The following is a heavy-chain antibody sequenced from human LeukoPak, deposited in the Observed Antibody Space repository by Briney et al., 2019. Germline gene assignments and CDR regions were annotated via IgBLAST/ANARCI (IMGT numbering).Heavy chain of an antibody. D-gene: IGHD3-10*01. V-gene: IGHV4-31*03. J-gene: IGHJ4*02. CDR1: GGSISSGGYY. Sequence: PSETLSLTCTVSGGSISSGGYYWSWIRQHPGKGLEWIGYIYYSGSTYYNPSLKSRVTISVDTSKNQFSLKLSSVTAADTAVYYCASVYGSGSPSLDYWGQGTLVTVSS. CDR3: ASVYGSGSPSLDY. CDR2: IYYSGST.